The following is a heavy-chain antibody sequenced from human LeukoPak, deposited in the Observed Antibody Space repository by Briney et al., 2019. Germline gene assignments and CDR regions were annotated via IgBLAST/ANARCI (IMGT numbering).Heavy chain of an antibody. Sequence: ASVKVSCKASGYTFTGYYMHWVRQAPGQGLEWMGWINPNSGGTNYAQKFQGRVTMTRDTPISTAYMELSRLRSDDTAVYYCARENGDYVDAFDIWGQGTMVTVSS. J-gene: IGHJ3*02. V-gene: IGHV1-2*02. D-gene: IGHD4-17*01. CDR1: GYTFTGYY. CDR2: INPNSGGT. CDR3: ARENGDYVDAFDI.